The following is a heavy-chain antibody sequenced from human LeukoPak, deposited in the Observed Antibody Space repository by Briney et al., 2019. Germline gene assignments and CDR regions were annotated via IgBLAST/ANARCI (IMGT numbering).Heavy chain of an antibody. V-gene: IGHV1-18*01. J-gene: IGHJ6*02. CDR3: ARSGDPVPANYGMDV. Sequence: GASVKVSCKASGYTFTSYGIAWVRQAPGQGLQWMGWISANNGDTSYSQKLQGRVTMTTDTSTNTAYMELRSLTSDDTAVYYCARSGDPVPANYGMDVWGQGTTVTVSS. CDR1: GYTFTSYG. D-gene: IGHD1-14*01. CDR2: ISANNGDT.